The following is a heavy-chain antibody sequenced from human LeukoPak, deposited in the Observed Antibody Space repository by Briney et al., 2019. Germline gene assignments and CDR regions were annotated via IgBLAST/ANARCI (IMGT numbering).Heavy chain of an antibody. CDR2: INPSGGST. CDR3: ARALRATYYYDSSGSYNWFDP. J-gene: IGHJ5*02. D-gene: IGHD3-22*01. CDR1: GYTFTSYY. V-gene: IGHV1-46*01. Sequence: ASVKVSCKASGYTFTSYYMHWVRQAPGQGLEWMGIINPSGGSTSYAQKFQGRVTMTRDTSTSTVYMELSSLRSEDTAVYYCARALRATYYYDSSGSYNWFDPWGQGTLVTVSP.